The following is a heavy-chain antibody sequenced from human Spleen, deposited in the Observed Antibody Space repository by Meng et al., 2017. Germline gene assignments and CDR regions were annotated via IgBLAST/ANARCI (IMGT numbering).Heavy chain of an antibody. CDR1: GYTFTSYD. J-gene: IGHJ4*02. Sequence: QVPLVQAGAEVKKPGASVKVACKASGYTFTSYDINWVRQATGQGLEWMGWVSAYNANTNYAQNFQGRVTMTTDTSTSTAYMELRSLRSDDTAVYYCASTYSGSYFILWGQGTLVTVSS. CDR2: VSAYNANT. CDR3: ASTYSGSYFIL. D-gene: IGHD1-26*01. V-gene: IGHV1-18*01.